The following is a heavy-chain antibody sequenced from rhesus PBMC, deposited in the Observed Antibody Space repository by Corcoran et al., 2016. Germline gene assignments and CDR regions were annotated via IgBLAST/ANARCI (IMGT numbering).Heavy chain of an antibody. V-gene: IGHV2-174*02. CDR1: GFSLSTSCMG. J-gene: IGHJ4*01. D-gene: IGHD3-9*01. Sequence: QVTLKESGPALVKPIQTLTLTCTFSGFSLSTSCMGVGWIRPPSRKTLKWLAQIYWKDDKYKSTSLKSRLTISKETSKNQVVLTMTNMARLATATYFCTRRRACYEDDYGYYSTYYFDYWGQGVLVTVSS. CDR2: IYWKDDK. CDR3: TRRRACYEDDYGYYSTYYFDY.